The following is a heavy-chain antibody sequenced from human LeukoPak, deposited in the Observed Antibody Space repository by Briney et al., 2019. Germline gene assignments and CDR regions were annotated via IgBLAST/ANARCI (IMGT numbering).Heavy chain of an antibody. J-gene: IGHJ4*02. D-gene: IGHD6-19*01. CDR3: ATRIAVAGTVDY. V-gene: IGHV3-30*02. CDR2: IRYDGSNK. CDR1: GFTFSSYG. Sequence: PGGSLRLSCAASGFTFSSYGMHWVRQAPGKGLEWVAFIRYDGSNKYYADSVKGRFTISRDNSKNTLYLQMNSLRAEDTAVYYCATRIAVAGTVDYWGQGTLVTVSS.